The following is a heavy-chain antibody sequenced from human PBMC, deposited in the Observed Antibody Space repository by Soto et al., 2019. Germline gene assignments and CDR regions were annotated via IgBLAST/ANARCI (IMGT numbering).Heavy chain of an antibody. CDR3: TGGPAMVYWYFDL. V-gene: IGHV4-59*01. CDR1: GGSISSCY. CDR2: FYYSGST. D-gene: IGHD5-18*01. Sequence: SETLSLTCTVSGGSISSCYWSWIRQPPGKGLEWIGYFYYSGSTNYNPSLKSRVTISVDTSKNQFSLKLSSVTAADTAVYYCTGGPAMVYWYFDLWGRGTLVTVSS. J-gene: IGHJ2*01.